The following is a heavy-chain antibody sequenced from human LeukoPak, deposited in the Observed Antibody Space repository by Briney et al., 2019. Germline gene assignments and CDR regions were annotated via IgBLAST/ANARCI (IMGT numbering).Heavy chain of an antibody. CDR2: INHSGST. CDR1: GGSFSGYY. J-gene: IGHJ1*01. V-gene: IGHV4-34*01. CDR3: ARGSSNYDILTGYNPIARYFQH. D-gene: IGHD3-9*01. Sequence: NPSETLSLTCAVYGGSFSGYYWSWIRQPPGKGLEWIGEINHSGSTNYNPSLKSRVTISVDTSKNQFSLKLSSVTAADTAVYYCARGSSNYDILTGYNPIARYFQHWGQGTLVTVSS.